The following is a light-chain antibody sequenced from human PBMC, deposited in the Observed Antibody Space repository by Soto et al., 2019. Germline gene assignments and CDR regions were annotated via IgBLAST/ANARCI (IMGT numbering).Light chain of an antibody. CDR2: GAS. CDR1: QIVSSK. J-gene: IGKJ1*01. V-gene: IGKV3-15*01. Sequence: EIVMTQSPATLSVSPGERSTLSCRASQIVSSKLAWYQQKPGQGPRLLIYGASTRATGIPDRFSGSGSETEFTLTISRLQSEDFAVYYCQHYSTWLWTFGQGTKVEIK. CDR3: QHYSTWLWT.